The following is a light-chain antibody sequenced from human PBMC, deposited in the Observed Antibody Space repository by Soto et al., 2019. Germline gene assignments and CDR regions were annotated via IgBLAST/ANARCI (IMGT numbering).Light chain of an antibody. CDR2: WAS. Sequence: DIVMTQSPDSLAVSLGERTTINCKSNQSVLFSSNNKNYLAWYQQKPGQSPKLLIYWASTRESGVPDRFSGSGSGTDFTLTISSLQAEDVAVYYCQQYYSTPLTFGGGTKVQIK. V-gene: IGKV4-1*01. CDR1: QSVLFSSNNKNY. J-gene: IGKJ4*01. CDR3: QQYYSTPLT.